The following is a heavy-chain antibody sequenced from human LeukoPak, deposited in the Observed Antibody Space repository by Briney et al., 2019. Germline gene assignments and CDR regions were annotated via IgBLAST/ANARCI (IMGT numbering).Heavy chain of an antibody. CDR2: ISGSGGST. D-gene: IGHD3-3*01. Sequence: PGGSLRLSCAASGFTFSSYAMSWVRQAPGKGVEWVSAISGSGGSTYYADSVKGRFTISRDNSKNTLYLQMNSLRAEDTAVYYCAKSGGSGYVYYFDYWGQGTLVTVSS. V-gene: IGHV3-23*01. J-gene: IGHJ4*02. CDR3: AKSGGSGYVYYFDY. CDR1: GFTFSSYA.